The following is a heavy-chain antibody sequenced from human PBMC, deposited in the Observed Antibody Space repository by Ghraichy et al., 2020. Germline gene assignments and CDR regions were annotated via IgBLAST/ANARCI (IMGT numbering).Heavy chain of an antibody. CDR1: GGSFSGYY. D-gene: IGHD3-10*01. V-gene: IGHV4-34*01. Sequence: GSLRLSCAVYGGSFSGYYWSWIRQPPGKGLEWIGEINHSGSTNYNPSLKSRVTISVDTSKNQFSLKLSSVTAADTAVYYCARTPGVVRGVYSTYFDYWGQGTLVTVSS. J-gene: IGHJ4*02. CDR2: INHSGST. CDR3: ARTPGVVRGVYSTYFDY.